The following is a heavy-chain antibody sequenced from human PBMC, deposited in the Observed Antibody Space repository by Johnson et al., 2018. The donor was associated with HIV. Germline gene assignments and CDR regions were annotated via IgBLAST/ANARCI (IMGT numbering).Heavy chain of an antibody. CDR1: GFTFDDYA. V-gene: IGHV3-23*04. CDR2: ISGSGGST. D-gene: IGHD1-26*01. CDR3: AREGGIVAAQGDAFDI. J-gene: IGHJ3*02. Sequence: MLLVESGGGLVQPGRSLRLSCTASGFTFDDYAMHWVRQAPGKGLEWVSGISGSGGSTYYADSVKGRFTISRDNSKNTLYLQMNSLRAEDTALYYCAREGGIVAAQGDAFDIWGQGTMVTVSS.